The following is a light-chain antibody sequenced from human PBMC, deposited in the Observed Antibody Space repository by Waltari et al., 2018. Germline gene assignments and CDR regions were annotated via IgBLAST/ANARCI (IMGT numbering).Light chain of an antibody. CDR1: QSLVHSDGKTY. J-gene: IGKJ1*01. V-gene: IGKV2-30*02. CDR2: KVF. Sequence: LSLPVTLGQPATISCRSSQSLVHSDGKTYLNWFQQRPGQSPRRLIYKVFNRDSGVPERFSGSGSGTDFTLTISRVEAEDVGTYYCMQATQWPLTFGQGTKVE. CDR3: MQATQWPLT.